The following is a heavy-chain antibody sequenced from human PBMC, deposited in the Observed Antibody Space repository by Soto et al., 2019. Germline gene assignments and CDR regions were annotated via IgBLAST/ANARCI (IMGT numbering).Heavy chain of an antibody. J-gene: IGHJ4*02. CDR1: GGTFSSYT. CDR3: ARGRELELLGL. Sequence: QVQLVQSGAEVQKPGSSVKVSCKASGGTFSSYTISWVRQASGQGLEWMGRIIPILGIANYAQKFQGRVTITADKSTSTAYMELSSMRSEDTAVYYCARGRELELLGLWGQGTLVTVSS. V-gene: IGHV1-69*02. CDR2: IIPILGIA. D-gene: IGHD1-7*01.